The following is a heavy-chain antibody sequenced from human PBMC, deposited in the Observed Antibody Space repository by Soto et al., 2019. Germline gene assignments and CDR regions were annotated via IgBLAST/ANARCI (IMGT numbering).Heavy chain of an antibody. J-gene: IGHJ5*02. CDR1: GGSMSSSNW. D-gene: IGHD7-27*01. V-gene: IGHV4-4*02. Sequence: ASETLSLTCTVSGGSMSSSNWWNWVRQPPGKGLEWIGETHHSGSTNYNPSLKSRVTISIDKSKNQFSLKLSSVTAADTAVYYCARVPGPWGQGTLVTVAS. CDR2: THHSGST. CDR3: ARVPGP.